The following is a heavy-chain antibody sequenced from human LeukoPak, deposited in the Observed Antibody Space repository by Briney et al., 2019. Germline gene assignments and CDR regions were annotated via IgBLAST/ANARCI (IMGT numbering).Heavy chain of an antibody. CDR2: INHSGYT. CDR3: TRAVAGHPD. CDR1: GVPFSNYY. D-gene: IGHD6-19*01. Sequence: SETPSLTCAVSGVPFSNYYWSWVRQSPRQGLEWIGEINHSGYTNYNPSLKSRVTMSIDTSKNQFSLILTSVTAADAGVYYCTRAVAGHPDWGQGTLVTVSS. V-gene: IGHV4-34*01. J-gene: IGHJ4*02.